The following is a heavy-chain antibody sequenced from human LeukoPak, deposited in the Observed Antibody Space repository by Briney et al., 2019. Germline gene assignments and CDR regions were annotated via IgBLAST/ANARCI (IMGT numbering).Heavy chain of an antibody. CDR3: ARVPGGNSDWFDP. J-gene: IGHJ5*02. D-gene: IGHD4-23*01. CDR2: ISAYNGNT. CDR1: GYTFTSYG. Sequence: ASVKVSCKASGYTFTSYGVIWVRQAPGQGLEWMGWISAYNGNTNYAQRLQGRVTMTTDTSTSTAYTELRSLRSDDTAVYYCARVPGGNSDWFDPWGQGTLVTVSS. V-gene: IGHV1-18*01.